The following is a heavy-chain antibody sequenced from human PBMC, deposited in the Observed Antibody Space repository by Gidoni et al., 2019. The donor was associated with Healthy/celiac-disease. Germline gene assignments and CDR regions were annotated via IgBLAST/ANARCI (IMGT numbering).Heavy chain of an antibody. CDR1: GGSFSGYY. J-gene: IGHJ5*02. Sequence: QVQLQQWGEGLLKPSETLSLTCAVYGGSFSGYYWSWRRQPPGKGLEWIGEINHRGSTNYHPSLKCRVTISVDTSKKQFALKLRYVTAADTAVYYCARTSYRSNWFDHWGQGTLVTVSS. D-gene: IGHD3-16*02. CDR2: INHRGST. V-gene: IGHV4-34*01. CDR3: ARTSYRSNWFDH.